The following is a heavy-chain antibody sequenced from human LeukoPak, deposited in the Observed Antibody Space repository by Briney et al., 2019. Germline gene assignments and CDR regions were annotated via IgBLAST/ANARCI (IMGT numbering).Heavy chain of an antibody. CDR3: TRRATVTEGWFDP. J-gene: IGHJ5*02. CDR2: IRSKANSYAT. V-gene: IGHV3-73*01. CDR1: GFTVSSYR. D-gene: IGHD4-17*01. Sequence: GGSLRLSCAASGFTVSSYRMKWVGQARGKGREGGGRIRSKANSYATAYAGSVKGRFTISRDDSNNTAYLKMNSLKTEDTAVYYCTRRATVTEGWFDPWGQGTLVTVSS.